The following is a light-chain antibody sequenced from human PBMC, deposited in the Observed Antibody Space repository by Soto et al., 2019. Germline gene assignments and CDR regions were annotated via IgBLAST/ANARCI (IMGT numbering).Light chain of an antibody. V-gene: IGKV1-39*01. CDR1: QNIGKF. CDR3: QQSLSSPLT. CDR2: ATS. Sequence: DIQMTQSNSSLSASVGDRVTITCRPSQNIGKFLNWYQQRPGKAPTALIHATSTLQSGVSSRFSGSGSDTDFTLTITSLQPEDFATYFCQQSLSSPLTFGGGTKVDI. J-gene: IGKJ4*01.